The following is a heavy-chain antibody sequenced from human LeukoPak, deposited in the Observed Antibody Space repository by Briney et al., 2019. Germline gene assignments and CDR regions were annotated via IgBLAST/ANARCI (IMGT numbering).Heavy chain of an antibody. Sequence: ASVKVSCKVSGYTLTELSMHWVRQAPGKGLEWMGGFDPEDGETIYAQKFQGRVTMTEGTSTDTAYMELSSLRSEDTAVYYCATGGVGATNFDYWGQGTLVTVSS. CDR1: GYTLTELS. CDR3: ATGGVGATNFDY. V-gene: IGHV1-24*01. D-gene: IGHD1-26*01. J-gene: IGHJ4*02. CDR2: FDPEDGET.